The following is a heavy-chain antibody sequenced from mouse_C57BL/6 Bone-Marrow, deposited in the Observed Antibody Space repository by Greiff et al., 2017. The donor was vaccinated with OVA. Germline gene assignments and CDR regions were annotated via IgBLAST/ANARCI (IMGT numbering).Heavy chain of an antibody. J-gene: IGHJ2*01. CDR1: GFTFTDYY. CDR2: IRNKANGYTT. Sequence: EVMLVESGGGLVQPGGSLSLSCAASGFTFTDYYMSWVRQPPGKALEWLGFIRNKANGYTTEYSASVKGRFTISRDNSQSILYLQMNALRAEDSATYYCASSPWYYFDYWGQGTTLTVSS. CDR3: ASSPWYYFDY. V-gene: IGHV7-3*01.